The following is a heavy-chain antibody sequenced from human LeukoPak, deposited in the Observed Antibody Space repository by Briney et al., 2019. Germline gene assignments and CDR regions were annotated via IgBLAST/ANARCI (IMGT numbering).Heavy chain of an antibody. Sequence: GGSLRLSCAASGFTLSDYYMSWIRQAPGKGLEWVSYISSSGSTIYYADSVKGRFTISRDNAKNSLYLQMNSLRAEDTAVYYCARDTEDDGENWFDPWGQGTLVTVSS. CDR1: GFTLSDYY. CDR2: ISSSGSTI. J-gene: IGHJ5*02. D-gene: IGHD2-15*01. CDR3: ARDTEDDGENWFDP. V-gene: IGHV3-11*01.